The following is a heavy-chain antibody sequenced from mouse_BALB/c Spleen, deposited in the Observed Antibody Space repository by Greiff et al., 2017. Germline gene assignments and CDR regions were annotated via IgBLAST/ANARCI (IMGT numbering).Heavy chain of an antibody. Sequence: EVKLMESGGGLVQPGGSLRLSCATSGFTFTDYYMSWVRQPPGKALEWLGFIRNKANGYTTEYSASVKGRFTISRDNSQSVLYLQMNTLRAEDSATYYCAGGNYGDWYFDVWGAGTTVTVSS. V-gene: IGHV7-3*02. J-gene: IGHJ1*01. CDR2: IRNKANGYTT. CDR1: GFTFTDYY. D-gene: IGHD2-1*01. CDR3: AGGNYGDWYFDV.